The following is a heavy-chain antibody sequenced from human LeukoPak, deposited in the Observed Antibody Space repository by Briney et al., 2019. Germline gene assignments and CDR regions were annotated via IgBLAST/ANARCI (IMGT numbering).Heavy chain of an antibody. CDR3: ARHSSGWSYYYYGMDV. CDR2: IKQDGSEK. V-gene: IGHV3-7*03. CDR1: GFTFSSYW. D-gene: IGHD6-19*01. Sequence: GGSLRLSCAASGFTFSSYWMSWVRQAPGKGLEWVANIKQDGSEKYYVDSVKGRFTISRDNAKNSLYLQMNSLRAEDTAVYYCARHSSGWSYYYYGMDVWGKGTTVTVSS. J-gene: IGHJ6*04.